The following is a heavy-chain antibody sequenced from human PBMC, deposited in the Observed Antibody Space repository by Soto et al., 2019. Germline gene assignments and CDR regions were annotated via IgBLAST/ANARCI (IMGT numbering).Heavy chain of an antibody. CDR1: GGSISTDIYY. Sequence: QVQLQESGPGLVKPSQTLSLTCTVSGGSISTDIYYWSWIRQPPGKGLEWIGYIYHSGSTYYNPSLKSRVIISIDTSKNQFSLNLSSVTAADTAVYYCASTSYFDNSGSAYWGQGSLVTVSS. D-gene: IGHD3-22*01. CDR3: ASTSYFDNSGSAY. CDR2: IYHSGST. J-gene: IGHJ4*02. V-gene: IGHV4-30-4*01.